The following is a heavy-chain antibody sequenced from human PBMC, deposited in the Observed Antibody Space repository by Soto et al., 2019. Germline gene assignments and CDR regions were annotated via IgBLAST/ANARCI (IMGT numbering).Heavy chain of an antibody. D-gene: IGHD3-22*01. Sequence: GGSLRLSCAASGFTFSNAWMNWVRQAPGKGLEWVGRIKSKTDGGTTDYTAPVKGRFTISRDDSKNKQYLQMNSLKTEDTAVYYCTTAQVVMQPHIFDYWGQGTLVTVSS. CDR3: TTAQVVMQPHIFDY. CDR1: GFTFSNAW. CDR2: IKSKTDGGTT. J-gene: IGHJ4*02. V-gene: IGHV3-15*07.